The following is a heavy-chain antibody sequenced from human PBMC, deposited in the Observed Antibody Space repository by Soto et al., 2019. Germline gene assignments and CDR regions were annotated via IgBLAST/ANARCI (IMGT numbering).Heavy chain of an antibody. CDR2: INHSGST. Sequence: SETLSLTCAVYGGSFSGYYWSWIRQPPGKGLEWIGEINHSGSTNYNPSLKSRVTISVDTSKNQFSLKLSSVTAADTAVYYCARGRGYDILTGYYNDAFDIWGQGTMVTVSS. CDR3: ARGRGYDILTGYYNDAFDI. D-gene: IGHD3-9*01. V-gene: IGHV4-34*01. J-gene: IGHJ3*02. CDR1: GGSFSGYY.